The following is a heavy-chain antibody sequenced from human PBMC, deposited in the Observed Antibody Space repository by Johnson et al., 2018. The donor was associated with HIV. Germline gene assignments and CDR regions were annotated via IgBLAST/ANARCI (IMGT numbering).Heavy chain of an antibody. CDR3: ARDGPRGSYGAFDS. CDR2: ISYDGSKK. J-gene: IGHJ3*02. CDR1: GFTFSSYD. Sequence: QEKLVESGGGVVQPGRSLKVSCAASGFTFSSYDMHWVRQPPGKGLEWVAVISYDGSKKYYADSVKGRFTISRDNSKNTLYLQMNSLRAEDTAVYYCARDGPRGSYGAFDSWGQGTMVTVSS. D-gene: IGHD1-26*01. V-gene: IGHV3-30-3*01.